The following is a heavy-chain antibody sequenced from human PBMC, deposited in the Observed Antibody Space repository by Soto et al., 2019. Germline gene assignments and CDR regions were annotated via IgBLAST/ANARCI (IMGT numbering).Heavy chain of an antibody. CDR3: ARRLTTTVTAMGY. CDR1: GFTFSSFA. V-gene: IGHV3-30*04. D-gene: IGHD2-21*02. Sequence: GGSLRLSCKVSGFTFSSFAIQWVRQAPGKGLEWVAAISDDGTNKYTADSVKGRFTISRDNSRNTVYLQVNSLRIEDTAVYYCARRLTTTVTAMGYWGQGTPVTVS. CDR2: ISDDGTNK. J-gene: IGHJ4*02.